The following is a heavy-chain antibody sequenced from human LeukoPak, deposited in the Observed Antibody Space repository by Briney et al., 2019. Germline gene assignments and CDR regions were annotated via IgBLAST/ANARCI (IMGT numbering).Heavy chain of an antibody. CDR1: GFSVSGSY. V-gene: IGHV3-53*01. CDR3: ARVHGEVSDEIFHYFDY. J-gene: IGHJ4*02. Sequence: GGSLKLSCAASGFSVSGSYMSWVSQAPGKGLEWVSVIYSRGSTYYADSVKGRCTISRDVSKNTVSLQLDNLTTEDTAVYYCARVHGEVSDEIFHYFDYWGQGTPATVSS. CDR2: IYSRGST. D-gene: IGHD3-10*01.